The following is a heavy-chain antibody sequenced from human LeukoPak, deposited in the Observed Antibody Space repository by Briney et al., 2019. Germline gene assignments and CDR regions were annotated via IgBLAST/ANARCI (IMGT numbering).Heavy chain of an antibody. CDR1: GFTFSNYW. Sequence: GGSLRLSCAASGFTFSNYWMSWVRQAPGKGLEWVANIKQDGSEKYYVDSVKGRFTISRDNAKNSLYLQMNSLRAEDTAVYYCARVLGYCSSTSCYAGGYFQHWGQGTLVTVSS. CDR3: ARVLGYCSSTSCYAGGYFQH. V-gene: IGHV3-7*01. CDR2: IKQDGSEK. J-gene: IGHJ1*01. D-gene: IGHD2-2*01.